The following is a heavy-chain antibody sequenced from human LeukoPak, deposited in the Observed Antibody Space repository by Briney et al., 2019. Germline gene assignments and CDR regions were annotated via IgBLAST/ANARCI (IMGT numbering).Heavy chain of an antibody. V-gene: IGHV4-4*07. CDR3: ARDVSSWPFFDS. Sequence: PSETLSLTCTVSGGSIRSQYWSWIRQPAGRGLEWLGRIYASGSTNYSPSLKSRVTMSLDTSKNQISLKLFSVTAADTAVYFCARDVSSWPFFDSWGQGTQVTVSS. CDR1: GGSIRSQY. D-gene: IGHD6-13*01. J-gene: IGHJ4*02. CDR2: IYASGST.